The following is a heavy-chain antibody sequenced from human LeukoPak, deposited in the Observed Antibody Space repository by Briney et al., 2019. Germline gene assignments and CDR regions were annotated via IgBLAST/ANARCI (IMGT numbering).Heavy chain of an antibody. CDR2: ISSNGVNT. J-gene: IGHJ3*01. V-gene: IGHV3-23*01. CDR3: ARDPGIDAFDV. CDR1: GFTFTTSA. D-gene: IGHD1-1*01. Sequence: GGSLRLSCGASGFTFTTSAMSWVRQAPGKGLEWISTISSNGVNTFYADSVKGRFTISRDNSKNTVYLQMNSLRAEDTAVYYCARDPGIDAFDVWGQGTMVTVSS.